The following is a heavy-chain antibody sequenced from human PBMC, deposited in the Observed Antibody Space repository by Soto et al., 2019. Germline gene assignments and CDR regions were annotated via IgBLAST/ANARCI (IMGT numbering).Heavy chain of an antibody. CDR3: ASGSPYGSGSYPVDY. CDR2: IIPLFGTL. J-gene: IGHJ4*01. CDR1: GGTFSNHL. V-gene: IGHV1-69*08. Sequence: QVQLVQSGAEVKKPGSSVNVSCKASGGTFSNHLISWVRQAPGQGLEWMGTIIPLFGTLTYAHKLQGSVTLSADSSSSTAYMELISLISDDTAVYYCASGSPYGSGSYPVDYWGQRTLGTVSS. D-gene: IGHD3-10*01.